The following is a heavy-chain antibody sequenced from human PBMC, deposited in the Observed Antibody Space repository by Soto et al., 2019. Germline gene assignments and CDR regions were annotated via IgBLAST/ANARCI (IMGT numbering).Heavy chain of an antibody. CDR3: AKDGINTMVRGVYDEDYGMDV. J-gene: IGHJ6*02. V-gene: IGHV3-30*18. CDR2: ISYDGINK. CDR1: GFTFSSYG. D-gene: IGHD3-10*01. Sequence: GSLRLSCAASGFTFSSYGMHWVRQAPGKGLEWVAVISYDGINKYYAASVKGRFTISRDNSKNTLYLQMNSLRAEYKAVYECAKDGINTMVRGVYDEDYGMDVWGQGTTVTVSS.